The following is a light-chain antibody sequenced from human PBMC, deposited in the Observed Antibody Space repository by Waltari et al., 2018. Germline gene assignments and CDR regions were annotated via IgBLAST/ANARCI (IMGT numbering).Light chain of an antibody. CDR3: QSYGATTVV. CDR1: TGSIVLTY. Sequence: FMLTQPHSVSASPGKTVSIPCTRRTGSIVLTYVSWYQQRPGSAPTMILYEDKQRPSGIPDRFSGSLDVSSNSAYLVISGLQTEDEADYYCQSYGATTVVFGGGTKLTVL. CDR2: EDK. V-gene: IGLV6-57*03. J-gene: IGLJ2*01.